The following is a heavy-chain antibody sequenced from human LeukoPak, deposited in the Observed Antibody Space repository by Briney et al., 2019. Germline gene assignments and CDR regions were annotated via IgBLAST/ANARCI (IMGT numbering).Heavy chain of an antibody. CDR2: ISSSSSTI. CDR1: GFTVSSNY. J-gene: IGHJ4*02. D-gene: IGHD3-22*01. V-gene: IGHV3-48*01. CDR3: AREHDYSGYYYGVSYYFGY. Sequence: GGSLRLSCAASGFTVSSNYMSWVRQAPGKGLEWVSYISSSSSTIYYADSVKGRFTISRDNAKNSLYLQMNSLRAEDTAVYYCAREHDYSGYYYGVSYYFGYWGQGTLVTVSS.